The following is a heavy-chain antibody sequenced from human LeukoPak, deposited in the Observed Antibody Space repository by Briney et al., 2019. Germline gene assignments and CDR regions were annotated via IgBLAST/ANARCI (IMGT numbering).Heavy chain of an antibody. J-gene: IGHJ4*02. CDR3: VRGVWGSYRYGY. Sequence: SETLSLTCTVSGGSISSGSYYWSWIRQPAGKGLEWIGSIYHSGSTYYNPSLKSRVTMSVDTSKNQFSLELNSVAAADTAVYYCVRGVWGSYRYGYWGQGTLVTVSS. V-gene: IGHV4-39*07. CDR1: GGSISSGSYY. D-gene: IGHD3-16*02. CDR2: IYHSGST.